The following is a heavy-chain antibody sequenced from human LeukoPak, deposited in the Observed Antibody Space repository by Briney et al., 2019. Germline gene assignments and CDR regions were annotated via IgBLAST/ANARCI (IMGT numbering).Heavy chain of an antibody. Sequence: SETLSLTCTVSGDSISSSSSYWGWIRQPPGKGLEWIGSISYSGNTYYNPSLKSRVSTSVDTSKNQFSLKLSSVTAADTAVYYCARRSILPGTQYWYFDLWGRGTLVTVSS. CDR3: ARRSILPGTQYWYFDL. CDR2: ISYSGNT. J-gene: IGHJ2*01. D-gene: IGHD1-7*01. V-gene: IGHV4-39*01. CDR1: GDSISSSSSY.